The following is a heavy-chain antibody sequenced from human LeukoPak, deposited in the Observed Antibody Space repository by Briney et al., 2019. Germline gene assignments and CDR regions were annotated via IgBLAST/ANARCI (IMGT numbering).Heavy chain of an antibody. V-gene: IGHV3-64*01. CDR3: ARGYYCSGGSCYPPTLSYYFDY. J-gene: IGHJ4*02. Sequence: GGSLRLSCAASGFAFSSYAMHWVRQAPGKGLEYVSAISSNGGSTYYANSVKGRFTISRDNSKNTLYLQMGSLRAEDMAVYYCARGYYCSGGSCYPPTLSYYFDYWGQGTLVTVSS. CDR2: ISSNGGST. D-gene: IGHD2-15*01. CDR1: GFAFSSYA.